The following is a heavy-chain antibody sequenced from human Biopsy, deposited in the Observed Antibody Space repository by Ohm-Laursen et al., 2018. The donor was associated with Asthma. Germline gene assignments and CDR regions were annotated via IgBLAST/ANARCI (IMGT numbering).Heavy chain of an antibody. Sequence: SLRLSCAASGFILSNYDMHWFRQAPGKGPERVAVLSYNGNNKYYADSVKGRFSISRDNSKNTLYLQMNSLRVEDTAVFYCARAKSGSFYSPADYWGQGTLVTVSS. CDR3: ARAKSGSFYSPADY. CDR1: GFILSNYD. J-gene: IGHJ4*02. D-gene: IGHD1-26*01. V-gene: IGHV3-33*08. CDR2: LSYNGNNK.